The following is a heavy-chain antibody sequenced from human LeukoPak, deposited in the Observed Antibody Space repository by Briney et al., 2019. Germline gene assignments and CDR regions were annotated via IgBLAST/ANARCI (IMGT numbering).Heavy chain of an antibody. J-gene: IGHJ6*03. V-gene: IGHV3-23*01. D-gene: IGHD3-22*01. CDR2: ISGSGGST. CDR3: AKESWFHYYYYMDV. Sequence: GGSLRLSCAASGFTFSSYGMHWVRQAPGKGLEWVSAISGSGGSTYYADSVKGRFTISRDNSKNTLYLQMNSLRAEDTAVYYCAKESWFHYYYYMDVWGKGTTVTVSS. CDR1: GFTFSSYG.